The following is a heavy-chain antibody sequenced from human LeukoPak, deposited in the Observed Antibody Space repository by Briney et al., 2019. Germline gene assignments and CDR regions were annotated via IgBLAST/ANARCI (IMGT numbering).Heavy chain of an antibody. D-gene: IGHD3-9*01. CDR3: ARGRGYFDWPNWFDP. J-gene: IGHJ5*02. CDR1: GYTFTSYA. V-gene: IGHV1-3*01. CDR2: INAGNGNT. Sequence: PLASVKVSCKASGYTFTSYAMHWVRQAPGQRLEWMGWINAGNGNTKYSQKFQGRVTITRDTSASTAYMELSSLRSEDTAVYYCARGRGYFDWPNWFDPWGQGTLVTVSS.